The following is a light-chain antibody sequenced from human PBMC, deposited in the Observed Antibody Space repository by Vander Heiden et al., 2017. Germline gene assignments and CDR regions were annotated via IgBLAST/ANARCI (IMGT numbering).Light chain of an antibody. J-gene: IGKJ2*01. CDR3: QQSSITPYT. Sequence: DIQMTQSPSSLSASVGDRVTITCRASHSISHYLSWYQQKPGKAPKLLIYAASSLQSGVPSTFSGSGSGTDFTLTISSLQPEDFATYYCQQSSITPYTFGQGTKLEIK. V-gene: IGKV1-39*01. CDR1: HSISHY. CDR2: AAS.